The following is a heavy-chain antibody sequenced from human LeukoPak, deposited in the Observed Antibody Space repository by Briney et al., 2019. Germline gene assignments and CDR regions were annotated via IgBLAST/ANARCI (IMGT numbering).Heavy chain of an antibody. CDR1: GFTFDDYA. D-gene: IGHD3-10*01. CDR2: ISWNSGSI. Sequence: SGGSLRLSCAASGFTFDDYAMHWVRQAPGKGLEGVSGISWNSGSIGYADSVKGRFTISRDNAKNSLYLQMNSLRAEDTALYYCAKGVRITMGRGAFDIWGQETMVTVSS. CDR3: AKGVRITMGRGAFDI. J-gene: IGHJ3*02. V-gene: IGHV3-9*01.